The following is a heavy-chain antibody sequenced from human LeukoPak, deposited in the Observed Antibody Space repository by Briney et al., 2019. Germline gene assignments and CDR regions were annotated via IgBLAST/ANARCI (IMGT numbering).Heavy chain of an antibody. D-gene: IGHD3-22*01. CDR2: ISSYNGNT. Sequence: ASVKVYCKASGYTFTSYGISWVRQAPGQGLEWMGWISSYNGNTNYAQKLQGRVTMTADTSTSTAYMELRSLRSDDTAVYYCARRGGDYYYDRHCMDVWGQGTTVTVSS. CDR3: ARRGGDYYYDRHCMDV. V-gene: IGHV1-18*01. J-gene: IGHJ6*02. CDR1: GYTFTSYG.